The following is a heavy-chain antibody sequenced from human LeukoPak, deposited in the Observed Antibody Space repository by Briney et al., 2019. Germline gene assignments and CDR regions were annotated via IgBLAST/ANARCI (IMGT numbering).Heavy chain of an antibody. CDR3: ARGRPHGNDY. Sequence: GRSLGLSCAASGFTFSSYAMHWVRQAPGKGLEWVAVISYDGSNKYYADSVKGRFTISRDNSKNTLYLQMNSLRAEDTAVYYCARGRPHGNDYWGQGTLVTVSS. J-gene: IGHJ4*02. V-gene: IGHV3-30*04. CDR2: ISYDGSNK. CDR1: GFTFSSYA. D-gene: IGHD4-23*01.